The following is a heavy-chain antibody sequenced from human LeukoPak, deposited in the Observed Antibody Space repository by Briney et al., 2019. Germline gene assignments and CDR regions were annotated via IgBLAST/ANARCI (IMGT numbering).Heavy chain of an antibody. J-gene: IGHJ3*02. V-gene: IGHV2-5*02. CDR1: GFSLSTNGVG. Sequence: SGPTLVKPTQTLTLTCTFSGFSLSTNGVGVAWTRQPPGKALEWLAIIYWDDDKRYSPSLKSRLTITKDTSKNQVVLTMANMHPVDTAAYYCAHAPDNDAFDIWGQGTMVTVSS. CDR2: IYWDDDK. CDR3: AHAPDNDAFDI. D-gene: IGHD2-2*01.